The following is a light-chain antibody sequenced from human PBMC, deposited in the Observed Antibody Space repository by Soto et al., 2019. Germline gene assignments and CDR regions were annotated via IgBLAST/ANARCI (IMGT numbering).Light chain of an antibody. J-gene: IGKJ1*01. CDR2: GAS. CDR1: QSVSSSY. CDR3: QQYGSSRVT. V-gene: IGKV3-20*01. Sequence: IVLTQSPGTLSLSPGERATLSCRASQSVSSSYLAWYQQKPGQAPRLLIYGASSRATGISDRFSGWGSGTDFTLTISRLEPEDFAVYYCQQYGSSRVTFGQGTKVDIK.